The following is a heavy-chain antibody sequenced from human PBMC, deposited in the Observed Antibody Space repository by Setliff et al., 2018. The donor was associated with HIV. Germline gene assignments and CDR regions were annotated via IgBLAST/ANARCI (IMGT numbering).Heavy chain of an antibody. D-gene: IGHD2-15*01. V-gene: IGHV4-4*07. CDR1: GGSMSNYY. J-gene: IGHJ3*02. CDR2: VYTSGST. CDR3: ARVFPPIRGAPFGTPPCAFDI. Sequence: SETLSLTCSVYGGSMSNYYCSWIRQPAGKRMEWIGRVYTSGSTIYNPSLRSRVTMSVDTSKSQFSMKLNSVAAADTAVYYCARVFPPIRGAPFGTPPCAFDIWGQGTMVTVSS.